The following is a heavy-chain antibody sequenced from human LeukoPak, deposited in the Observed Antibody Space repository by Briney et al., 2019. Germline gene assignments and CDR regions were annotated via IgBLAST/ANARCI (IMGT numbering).Heavy chain of an antibody. J-gene: IGHJ4*02. CDR3: ARGSILWFGESIYYFDY. CDR1: GFTFSSYW. Sequence: PGGSLRLSCAASGFTFSSYWMHWVRQAPGKGLVWVSRINSDGSSTSYADSVKGRFTISRDNAKNSLYLQMNSLRAEDTAVYYCARGSILWFGESIYYFDYWGQGTLVTVSS. CDR2: INSDGSST. V-gene: IGHV3-74*01. D-gene: IGHD3-10*01.